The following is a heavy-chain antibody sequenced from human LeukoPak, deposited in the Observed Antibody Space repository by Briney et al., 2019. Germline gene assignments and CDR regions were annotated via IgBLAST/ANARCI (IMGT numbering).Heavy chain of an antibody. J-gene: IGHJ4*02. Sequence: SETLSLTCTVSGGSISSGGYYWSWIRQHPGKGLEWIGYIYYSGSTYYNPSLKSRVTISVDTSKNQFSLKLSSVTAADTAVYYCARLNYYDSSNLDYWGQGTLVTVSS. CDR1: GGSISSGGYY. CDR2: IYYSGST. V-gene: IGHV4-31*03. D-gene: IGHD3-22*01. CDR3: ARLNYYDSSNLDY.